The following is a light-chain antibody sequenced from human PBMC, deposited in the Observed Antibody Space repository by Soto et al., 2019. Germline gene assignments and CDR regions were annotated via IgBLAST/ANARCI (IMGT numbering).Light chain of an antibody. CDR2: TAS. V-gene: IGKV1-5*03. CDR1: QSISSW. CDR3: QQYNTYWT. J-gene: IGKJ1*01. Sequence: IQRTHSPSTLSASLGERVTITFRASQSISSWLAWYQQKPGKAPKLLIYTASSFESGVPSSFSGSGSGTDFPLTISRLQPDDFATYYCQQYNTYWTFGQGTKVDIK.